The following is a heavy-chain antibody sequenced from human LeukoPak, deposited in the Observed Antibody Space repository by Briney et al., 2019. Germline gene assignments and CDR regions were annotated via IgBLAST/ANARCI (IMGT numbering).Heavy chain of an antibody. J-gene: IGHJ4*02. D-gene: IGHD2-2*01. CDR2: IYYSGST. CDR3: ARVGSHLTPDRIVVVPARATFDY. Sequence: PSETLSLTCTVSGGSISISSHYWVWIRQPPGKGLEWIGSIYYSGSTYYNPSLKSRVTISVDMSKNQFSLKLTSVTAADTAVYYCARVGSHLTPDRIVVVPARATFDYWGQGTLVTVSS. CDR1: GGSISISSHY. V-gene: IGHV4-39*01.